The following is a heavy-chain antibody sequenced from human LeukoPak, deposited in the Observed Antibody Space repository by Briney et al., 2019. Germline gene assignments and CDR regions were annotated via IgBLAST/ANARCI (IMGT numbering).Heavy chain of an antibody. CDR2: IYHSGST. CDR3: AGDTSSLLRYFDWLSYFDY. Sequence: SETLSLTCAVSGGSISSSNWWSWVRQPPGKGLEWIGEIYHSGSTNYNPSLKSRVTISVDKSKNQFSLKLSSVTAADTAVYYCAGDTSSLLRYFDWLSYFDYWGQGTLVTVSS. D-gene: IGHD3-9*01. J-gene: IGHJ4*02. CDR1: GGSISSSNW. V-gene: IGHV4-4*02.